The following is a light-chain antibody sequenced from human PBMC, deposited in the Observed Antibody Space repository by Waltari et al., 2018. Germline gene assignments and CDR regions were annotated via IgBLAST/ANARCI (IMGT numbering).Light chain of an antibody. Sequence: QSALTQPRSVSGSPGQSVPISCSGTSSDVGVYVFISWYQPPPAKAPKLMIYDVTKRPSGVPDRFSGSKSGNTASLTISGLQAEDEADYYCCSYAGTYFWVFGGGTKLTVL. V-gene: IGLV2-11*01. J-gene: IGLJ3*02. CDR1: SSDVGVYVF. CDR3: CSYAGTYFWV. CDR2: DVT.